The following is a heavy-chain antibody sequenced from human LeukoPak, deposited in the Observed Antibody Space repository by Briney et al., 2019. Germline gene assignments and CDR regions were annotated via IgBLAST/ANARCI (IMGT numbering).Heavy chain of an antibody. CDR2: FDPEDGET. D-gene: IGHD6-19*01. Sequence: GASVKVSCKVSGYTLTELSMHWVRQAPGKGLEWMGGFDPEDGETIYAQKFQGRVTMTEDTSTDTAYMELSSLRSEDTAVYYCAPIFSSGWYFDYWGQGTLVTVSS. CDR3: APIFSSGWYFDY. CDR1: GYTLTELS. J-gene: IGHJ4*02. V-gene: IGHV1-24*01.